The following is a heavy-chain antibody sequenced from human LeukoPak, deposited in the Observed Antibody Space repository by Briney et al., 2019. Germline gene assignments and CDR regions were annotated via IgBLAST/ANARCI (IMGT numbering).Heavy chain of an antibody. V-gene: IGHV4-61*01. D-gene: IGHD3-3*01. CDR2: IYYSGST. CDR3: ARGLYYDFWSGYPPFDY. J-gene: IGHJ4*02. Sequence: PSETLSLTCTVSGGSVSSGSYYWSWIRQPPGKGLEWIGYIYYSGSTNYNPSLKSRVTISADTSKNQFSLKLSSVTAADTAVYYCARGLYYDFWSGYPPFDYWGQGTLVTVSS. CDR1: GGSVSSGSYY.